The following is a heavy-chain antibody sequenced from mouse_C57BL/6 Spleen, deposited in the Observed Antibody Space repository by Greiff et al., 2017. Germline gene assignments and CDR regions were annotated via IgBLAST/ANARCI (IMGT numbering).Heavy chain of an antibody. V-gene: IGHV1-82*01. D-gene: IGHD2-1*01. Sequence: VKLQESGPELVKPGASVKISCKASGYAFSSSWMNWVKQRPGKGLEWIGRIYPGDGDTNYNGKFKGKATLTADKSSSTAYMQLSSLTSEDSAVYFCARSRGNFYFDYWGQGTTLTVSS. CDR2: IYPGDGDT. J-gene: IGHJ2*01. CDR3: ARSRGNFYFDY. CDR1: GYAFSSSW.